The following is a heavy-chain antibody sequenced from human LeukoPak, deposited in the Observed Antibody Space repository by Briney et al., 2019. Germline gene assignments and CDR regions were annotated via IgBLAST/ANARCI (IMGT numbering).Heavy chain of an antibody. CDR2: VSPYNGDP. V-gene: IGHV1-18*04. CDR1: GDIFRRYG. CDR3: ARPYSANWHPHPYRMDV. D-gene: IGHD1-1*01. Sequence: GASVKVSCKASGDIFRRYGVTWARQAPGQGPEWMGWVSPYNGDPEYAQKFQGRVTMSTDTSTDTSYMELRSLGSDDTAVYYCARPYSANWHPHPYRMDVWGQGTTVIVSS. J-gene: IGHJ6*02.